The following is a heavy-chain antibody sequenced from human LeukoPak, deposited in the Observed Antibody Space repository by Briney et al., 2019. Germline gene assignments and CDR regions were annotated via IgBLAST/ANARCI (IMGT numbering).Heavy chain of an antibody. D-gene: IGHD2-15*01. Sequence: PSETLSLTCTVSGGSISSGGYYWSWIRQHPGKGLEWIGYIYYSGSTYYNPSLKSRVTISVDTSKNQFSLKLSSVTAADTAVYYCAGEVYSSGVPERVDPWGQGTLVTVSS. CDR1: GGSISSGGYY. CDR2: IYYSGST. V-gene: IGHV4-31*03. CDR3: AGEVYSSGVPERVDP. J-gene: IGHJ5*02.